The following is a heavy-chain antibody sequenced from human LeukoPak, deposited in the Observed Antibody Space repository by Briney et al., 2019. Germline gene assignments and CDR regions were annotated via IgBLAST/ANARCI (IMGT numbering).Heavy chain of an antibody. J-gene: IGHJ4*02. CDR2: LKTDGSRT. CDR1: GFTFKNYW. Sequence: GGSLRLSCAASGFTFKNYWMHWVRQAPGKGLEWVSRLKTDGSRTNYADSVKGRFTISRDNTKNMVYLQMNSLRDEDTAVYYCSRDHPGSNSLDYWGQGTLVTVTS. CDR3: SRDHPGSNSLDY. V-gene: IGHV3-74*01. D-gene: IGHD4-11*01.